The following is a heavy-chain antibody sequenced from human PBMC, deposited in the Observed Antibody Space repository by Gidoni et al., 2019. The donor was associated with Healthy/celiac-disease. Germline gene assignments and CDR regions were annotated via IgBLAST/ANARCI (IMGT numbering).Heavy chain of an antibody. CDR3: ARLDWFDP. J-gene: IGHJ5*02. CDR2: IYHSGSP. Sequence: VQLHESGAQLVRPSGTLSLTCAVSGGSLSSSKWWSWVRQPPGKGLEWIGEIYHSGSPNYNPSIKSRVTISVDKSKKQFALKLSSVTAAGTAVYYCARLDWFDPWGQGTLVTVSS. V-gene: IGHV4-4*02. CDR1: GGSLSSSKW.